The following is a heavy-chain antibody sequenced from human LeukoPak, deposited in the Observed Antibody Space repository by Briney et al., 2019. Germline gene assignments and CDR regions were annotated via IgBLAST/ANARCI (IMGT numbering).Heavy chain of an antibody. CDR2: IKADGSEK. V-gene: IGHV3-7*01. D-gene: IGHD2-15*01. J-gene: IGHJ4*02. CDR1: GFTFSSYW. Sequence: PGGSLRLSCAASGFTFSSYWMSWVRQAPGKGLGWVANIKADGSEKYYVDSVKGRFTISRDNAKNSLYLQMNSLRAEDTAVYYCASCSGGSCQSDYWGQGTLVTVSS. CDR3: ASCSGGSCQSDY.